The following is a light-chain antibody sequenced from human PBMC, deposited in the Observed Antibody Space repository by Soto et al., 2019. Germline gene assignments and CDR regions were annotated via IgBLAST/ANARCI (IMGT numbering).Light chain of an antibody. CDR3: QQYSSAWT. J-gene: IGKJ1*01. CDR2: TAS. CDR1: QSISSW. V-gene: IGKV1-5*03. Sequence: DIQMSQSPSSLSASVGDRVTITCRASQSISSWLAWYQQKPGKAPKLLIYTASSLESGVPSRFSGSGSGTEFTLTISSLQPDDFATYYCQQYSSAWTVGPGTQVDIK.